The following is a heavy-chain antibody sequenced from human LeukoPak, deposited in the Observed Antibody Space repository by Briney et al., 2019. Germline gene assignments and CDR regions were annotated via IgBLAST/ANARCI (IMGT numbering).Heavy chain of an antibody. J-gene: IGHJ4*02. CDR2: ISSSGSTI. CDR3: ARFDGVAANFDY. D-gene: IGHD2-15*01. V-gene: IGHV3-48*03. Sequence: GALGPSLAAPGFPLRRYGMNRVRQAPGKGVGRGSYISSSGSTIYYADSVKGRFTISRDNAKNSLYLQMNSLRAEDTAVYYCARFDGVAANFDYWGQGTLVTVSS. CDR1: GFPLRRYG.